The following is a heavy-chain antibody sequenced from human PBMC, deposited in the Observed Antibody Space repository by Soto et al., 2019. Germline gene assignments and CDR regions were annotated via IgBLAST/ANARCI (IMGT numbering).Heavy chain of an antibody. D-gene: IGHD1-1*01. V-gene: IGHV4-4*07. CDR2: IYATGSS. CDR1: GALLSGYH. CDR3: VRDGTKNMRDWFVL. J-gene: IGHJ5*02. Sequence: SETLSLTCNVSGALLSGYHWSWIRQPPGKGLAWLRRIYATGSSDYNPPLKSRITISVEVSKKQFSLRRRSVTAVDTSMYYCVRDGTKNMRDWFVLWGEGILITV.